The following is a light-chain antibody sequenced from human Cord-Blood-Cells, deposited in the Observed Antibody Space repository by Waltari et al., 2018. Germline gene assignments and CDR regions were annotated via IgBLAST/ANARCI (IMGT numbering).Light chain of an antibody. Sequence: TGDRVTITCRASQGISSYLAWYQQKPGKAPKLLIYAASTLQSGVPSRFRGRGSGTDFTLTISSLQSEDFATYYCQQYYSYPWTFGQGTKVEIK. CDR3: QQYYSYPWT. CDR1: QGISSY. CDR2: AAS. V-gene: IGKV1-8*01. J-gene: IGKJ1*01.